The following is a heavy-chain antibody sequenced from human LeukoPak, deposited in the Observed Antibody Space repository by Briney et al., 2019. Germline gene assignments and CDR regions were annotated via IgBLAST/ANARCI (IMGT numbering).Heavy chain of an antibody. CDR2: ISSSNTYI. J-gene: IGHJ2*01. Sequence: PGGSLRLSCAASGFTLSSYSMNWVRQAPGKGLEWVSSISSSNTYINYADSVKGRFTISRDNAKNSLYLQMNSLRAEDSAVYSRARDGYTVYEFPASWYFDLWGRGALVTVSS. CDR3: ARDGYTVYEFPASWYFDL. CDR1: GFTLSSYS. D-gene: IGHD5/OR15-5a*01. V-gene: IGHV3-21*01.